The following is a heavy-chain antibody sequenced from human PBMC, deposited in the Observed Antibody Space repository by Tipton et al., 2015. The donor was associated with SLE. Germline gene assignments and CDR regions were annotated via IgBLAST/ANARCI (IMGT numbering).Heavy chain of an antibody. CDR1: GFTFSSYA. Sequence: SLRLSCAASGFTFSSYAMSWVRQAPGNGLEWVSVIYSGGSSTYYADSVKGRFTISRDNSKNTLYLQMNSLRAEDTAVYYCAKVSRDIVVVPAAIRYMDVWGKGTTVTVSS. CDR2: IYSGGSST. V-gene: IGHV3-23*03. CDR3: AKVSRDIVVVPAAIRYMDV. D-gene: IGHD2-2*02. J-gene: IGHJ6*03.